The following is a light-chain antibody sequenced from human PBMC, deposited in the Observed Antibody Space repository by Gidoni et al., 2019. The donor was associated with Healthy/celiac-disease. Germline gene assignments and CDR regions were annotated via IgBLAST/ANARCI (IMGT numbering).Light chain of an antibody. CDR2: AAS. V-gene: IGKV1-39*01. J-gene: IGKJ1*01. CDR3: QQSYSTPPT. Sequence: DIQMTQSPSSLSASVGDRVTITCRASQSISSYLNWYQQKPGKDPKLLIYAASSLQSGVPSRFSGSGSGTDFTLTISSLQPEDFATYDCQQSYSTPPTFXQXTKVXIK. CDR1: QSISSY.